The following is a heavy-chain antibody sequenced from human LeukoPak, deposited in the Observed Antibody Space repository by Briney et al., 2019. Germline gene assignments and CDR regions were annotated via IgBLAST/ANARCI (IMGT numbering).Heavy chain of an antibody. CDR3: ATTVDRRATTDCSSYFHP. J-gene: IGHJ1*01. V-gene: IGHV3-74*03. CDR1: GFTFSSYF. CDR2: VSNDGTYT. D-gene: IGHD2-21*02. Sequence: GGSLRLSCAASGFTFSSYFMHWVRQAPGKGLVWVSRVSNDGTYTEYADSVKGRFTISRDNAKDTLYLQVNSLRAEDTAVYYCATTVDRRATTDCSSYFHPSGPGTPVTASS.